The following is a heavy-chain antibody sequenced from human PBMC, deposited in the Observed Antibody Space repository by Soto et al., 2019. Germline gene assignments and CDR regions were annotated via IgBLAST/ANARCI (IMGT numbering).Heavy chain of an antibody. J-gene: IGHJ6*02. D-gene: IGHD2-15*01. CDR2: IKTSAGGGAT. CDR3: TTGSVEGI. V-gene: IGHV3-15*07. CDR1: GFSFNEAW. Sequence: EVQLVESAGGLVKPGGSLRLSCVASGFSFNEAWMNWVRQAPGEGLEWDGRIKTSAGGGATDYAAPVQGRFTISRDDSKNALYLHMNSLRTEDTAIYYCTTGSVEGIWGQGTTVTVSS.